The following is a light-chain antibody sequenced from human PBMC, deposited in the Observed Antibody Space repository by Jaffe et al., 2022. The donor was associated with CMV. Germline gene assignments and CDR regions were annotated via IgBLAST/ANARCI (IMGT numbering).Light chain of an antibody. CDR2: GAS. Sequence: DIVLTQSPGTLSLSPGKRATLSCRASQGVGSSYLAWYQQKPGQSPRLLIYGASTRATGIPDRFSGSGSGTDFTLTISRLEPEDFAVYYCQQYGSSPQAFGQGTKV. J-gene: IGKJ1*01. V-gene: IGKV3-20*01. CDR3: QQYGSSPQA. CDR1: QGVGSSY.